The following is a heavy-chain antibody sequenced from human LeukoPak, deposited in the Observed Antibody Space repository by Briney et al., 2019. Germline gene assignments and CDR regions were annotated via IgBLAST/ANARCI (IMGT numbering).Heavy chain of an antibody. D-gene: IGHD5-18*01. V-gene: IGHV1-2*02. CDR3: ASPGRGYSYGLDAFDI. J-gene: IGHJ3*02. CDR1: GYTFTGYY. CDR2: INPNSGGT. Sequence: ASVKVSCKASGYTFTGYYMHWVRQAPGQGLEWMGWINPNSGGTNYAQKFQGRVTMTRDTSISTAYMELSRLRSDDTAVNYCASPGRGYSYGLDAFDIWGQGTMVTVSS.